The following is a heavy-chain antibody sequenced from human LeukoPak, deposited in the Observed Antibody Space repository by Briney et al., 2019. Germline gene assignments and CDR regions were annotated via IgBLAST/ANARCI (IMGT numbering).Heavy chain of an antibody. CDR2: ISWNSGSI. Sequence: PGGSLRLSCAASGFTFDDYAMHWVRQAPGKGLEWVSGISWNSGSIGYADSVKGRFTISRDNAKNSLYLQMNSLRAEDTAVYYCARATGDPPSPFDYWGQGTLVTVSS. V-gene: IGHV3-9*01. J-gene: IGHJ4*02. D-gene: IGHD7-27*01. CDR1: GFTFDDYA. CDR3: ARATGDPPSPFDY.